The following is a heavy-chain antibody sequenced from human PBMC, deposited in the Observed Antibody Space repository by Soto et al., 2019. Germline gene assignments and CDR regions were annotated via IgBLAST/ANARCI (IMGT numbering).Heavy chain of an antibody. CDR1: GFTFSSYG. Sequence: GGSLRLSCAASGFTFSSYGMNWVRQAPGKGLEWVSYISASGSTIYYTDFVRGRFTISRDNAKNSLYLQLNSLRAEDTAVYYCGRDSRAMVTSYYWGQGTQVTVSS. V-gene: IGHV3-48*01. CDR3: GRDSRAMVTSYY. J-gene: IGHJ4*02. D-gene: IGHD5-18*01. CDR2: ISASGSTI.